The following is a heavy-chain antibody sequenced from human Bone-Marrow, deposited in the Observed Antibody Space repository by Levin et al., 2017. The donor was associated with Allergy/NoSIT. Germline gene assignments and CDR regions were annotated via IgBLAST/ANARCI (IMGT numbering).Heavy chain of an antibody. CDR3: ARDEYSDYDTYFYGLDV. CDR2: ISYAGTNT. Sequence: GGSLRLSCAASGFSISTYAMHWVRQAPGKGLEWVAVISYAGTNTYYADSVKGRFTISRDNSKDTLYLQMDSLTTEDTAVYYCARDEYSDYDTYFYGLDVWGQGTTVTVSS. J-gene: IGHJ6*02. CDR1: GFSISTYA. D-gene: IGHD4-11*01. V-gene: IGHV3-30*04.